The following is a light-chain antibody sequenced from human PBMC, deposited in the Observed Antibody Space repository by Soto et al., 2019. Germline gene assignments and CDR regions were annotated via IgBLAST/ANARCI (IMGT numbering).Light chain of an antibody. Sequence: QSALTQPASVSGSPGQSITISCPGTSSDVGGYNYVSWYQQHPGKAPKLMIYEVSNRPSGVSNRFSGSKSGNTASLNISGLQAEDEADYFCNSYGSTSTRYVFGTGTKLTVL. J-gene: IGLJ1*01. CDR3: NSYGSTSTRYV. CDR1: SSDVGGYNY. V-gene: IGLV2-14*01. CDR2: EVS.